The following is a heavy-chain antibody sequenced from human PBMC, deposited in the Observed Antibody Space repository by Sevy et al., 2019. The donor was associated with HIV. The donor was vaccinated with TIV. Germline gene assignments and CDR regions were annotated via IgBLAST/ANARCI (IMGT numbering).Heavy chain of an antibody. Sequence: GGSLRLSCAASGFTFSNAWMSWVRQAPGKGLEWVGRIKSKTDGGTTDYAAPVKGRFTTSRDDSKNTLYLQMNSLKTEDTAVYYCTTALGCSSTSCDLAYYYYYGMDVWGQGTTVTVSS. CDR3: TTALGCSSTSCDLAYYYYYGMDV. CDR1: GFTFSNAW. J-gene: IGHJ6*02. V-gene: IGHV3-15*01. D-gene: IGHD2-2*01. CDR2: IKSKTDGGTT.